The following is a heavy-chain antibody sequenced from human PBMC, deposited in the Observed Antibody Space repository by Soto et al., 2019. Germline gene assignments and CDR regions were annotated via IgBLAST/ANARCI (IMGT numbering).Heavy chain of an antibody. Sequence: QVQLVESGGGVVQPGRSLRLSCAASGFTFSSYGMHWVRQAPGKGLEWVAGIWYDGSNKYYADSVKGRFTISRDNSKNTLYLQMNSLRAEDTAVYYGARELERLVDYWGQGTLVTVSS. CDR3: ARELERLVDY. V-gene: IGHV3-33*01. CDR2: IWYDGSNK. J-gene: IGHJ4*02. D-gene: IGHD1-1*01. CDR1: GFTFSSYG.